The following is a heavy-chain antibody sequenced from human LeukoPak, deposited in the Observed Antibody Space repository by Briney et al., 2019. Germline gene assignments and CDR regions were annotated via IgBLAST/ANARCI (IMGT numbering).Heavy chain of an antibody. Sequence: GGSLRLSCVASGFSFSSYWMHWVRQAPGKGLVWVSRINSDGSTTIYADSVKGRFTISRDNAKNSLYLQMNSLRAEDTAVYYCARGGFIRLRGKFDYWGQGTLVTVSS. D-gene: IGHD5-12*01. J-gene: IGHJ4*02. CDR2: INSDGSTT. CDR1: GFSFSSYW. V-gene: IGHV3-74*01. CDR3: ARGGFIRLRGKFDY.